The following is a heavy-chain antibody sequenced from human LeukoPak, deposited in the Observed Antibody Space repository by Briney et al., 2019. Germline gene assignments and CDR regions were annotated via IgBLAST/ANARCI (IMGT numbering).Heavy chain of an antibody. CDR2: IKQDGSAK. Sequence: PGGSLRLSCAASGLTFSNYWMNWVRQAPGKGLEWVANIKQDGSAKYYVDSVKGRFTISRDNAKNSLYLQMNSLGAEDTAVYYCARTIREQWLTIDYWGQGTLVTFSS. CDR3: ARTIREQWLTIDY. J-gene: IGHJ4*02. CDR1: GLTFSNYW. V-gene: IGHV3-7*04. D-gene: IGHD6-19*01.